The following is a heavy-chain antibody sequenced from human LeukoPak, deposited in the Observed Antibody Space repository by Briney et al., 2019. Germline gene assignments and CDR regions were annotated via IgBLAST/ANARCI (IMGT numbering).Heavy chain of an antibody. V-gene: IGHV1-18*01. J-gene: IGHJ4*02. CDR1: GYTFTTYG. CDR3: AREVAAALPFDY. CDR2: ISPLNGVT. Sequence: ASVKVSCKASGYTFTTYGITWVRQAPGQGLEWMGWISPLNGVTKYSQILQGRVTMTTDTSTTTAYMELRSLRSDDTAVYYCAREVAAALPFDYWGQGTLVTVSS. D-gene: IGHD6-13*01.